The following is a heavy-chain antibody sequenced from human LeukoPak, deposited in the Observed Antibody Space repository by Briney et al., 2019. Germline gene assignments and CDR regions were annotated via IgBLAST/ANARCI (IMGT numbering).Heavy chain of an antibody. J-gene: IGHJ4*02. CDR3: ARDRSGIVVVPAAIPFDY. CDR2: IIPILGIA. CDR1: GGTFTSYA. V-gene: IGHV1-69*04. Sequence: SVKVSCKASGGTFTSYAISWVRQAPGQGLEWMGRIIPILGIANYAQKFQGRVTITADKSTSTAYMELSSLRSEDTAVYYCARDRSGIVVVPAAIPFDYWGQGTLVTVSS. D-gene: IGHD2-2*01.